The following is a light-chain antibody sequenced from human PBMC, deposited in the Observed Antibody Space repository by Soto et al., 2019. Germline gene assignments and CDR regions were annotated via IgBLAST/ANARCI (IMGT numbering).Light chain of an antibody. V-gene: IGLV2-14*01. J-gene: IGLJ1*01. CDR2: EVS. Sequence: QSVLTQPASVSGSPGQSITISCTGTSSDVGGYNYVSWYQQHPGKAPKLMIYEVSNRPSGVSNRFSGSKSGNTASLTISGLQAEDEADYYCSSDTSSSTLAVFGTGTKLTVL. CDR3: SSDTSSSTLAV. CDR1: SSDVGGYNY.